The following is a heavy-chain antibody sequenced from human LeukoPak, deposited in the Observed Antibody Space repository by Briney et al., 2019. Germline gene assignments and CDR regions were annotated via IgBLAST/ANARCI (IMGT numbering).Heavy chain of an antibody. V-gene: IGHV3-33*01. CDR2: IWYDGSNK. CDR1: GFTFSSYG. J-gene: IGHJ3*02. D-gene: IGHD2-2*01. Sequence: QPGGSLRHSCAASGFTFSSYGMHWVRQAPGKRLEWVAVIWYDGSNKYYADSVKGRFTISRDNSKNTLYLQMNSLRAEDTAVYYCARGVKLVPATAIPENDAFDIWGQGTMVTVSS. CDR3: ARGVKLVPATAIPENDAFDI.